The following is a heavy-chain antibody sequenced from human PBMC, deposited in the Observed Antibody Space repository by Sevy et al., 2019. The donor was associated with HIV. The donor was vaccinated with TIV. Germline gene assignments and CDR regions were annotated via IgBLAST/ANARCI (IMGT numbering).Heavy chain of an antibody. CDR2: ISRRSGYI. V-gene: IGHV3-21*01. CDR1: GFSLNKHC. CDR3: TREASAAGTSFGLDV. D-gene: IGHD6-13*01. J-gene: IGHJ6*02. Sequence: GGSLRLSCVGSGFSLNKHCMVWVRQAPGRGLQWVSSISRRSGYIFYSDSVRGRFTISRDNAKNSLFLEMNNLGVEDTAVYYCTREASAAGTSFGLDVWGQGTTVTVSS.